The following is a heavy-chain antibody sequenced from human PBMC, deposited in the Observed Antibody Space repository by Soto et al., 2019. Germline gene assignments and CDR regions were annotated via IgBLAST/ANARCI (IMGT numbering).Heavy chain of an antibody. CDR2: IIPKRGSA. J-gene: IGHJ4*02. CDR1: GGGNMSDDR. Sequence: QVQLVQSGAEVKEPGSSVKVSCKASGGGNMSDDRTTWARRPPRQGLEWMGGIIPKRGSATSAQNFQGRVTVPGAESTNTVYMELRLVRSDDTAVYCCARGGDGCKVGGVYWGQGTPGNVSS. D-gene: IGHD3-10*01. CDR3: ARGGDGCKVGGVY. V-gene: IGHV1-69*01.